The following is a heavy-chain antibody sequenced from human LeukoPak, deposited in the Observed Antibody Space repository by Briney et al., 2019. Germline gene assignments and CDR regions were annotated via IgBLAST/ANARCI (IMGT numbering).Heavy chain of an antibody. V-gene: IGHV1-69*05. CDR1: GGTFSSYA. CDR3: ASGRGYSYGLGY. Sequence: GASVKVSCKASGGTFSSYAISWVRQAPGQGLEWMGRIIPIFGTANYAQKFQGRVTITTDESTSTAYMELSSLRSEDTAVYYCASGRGYSYGLGYWGQGTLVTVSS. CDR2: IIPIFGTA. D-gene: IGHD5-18*01. J-gene: IGHJ4*02.